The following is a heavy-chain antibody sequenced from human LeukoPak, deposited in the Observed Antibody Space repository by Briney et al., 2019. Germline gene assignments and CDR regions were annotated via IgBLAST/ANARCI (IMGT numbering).Heavy chain of an antibody. V-gene: IGHV4-4*07. CDR3: ARVGGRAYCGGDCYPLDY. CDR1: GGSISSYY. Sequence: SETLSLTCTVSGGSISSYYWSWIRQPAGKGLEWIGRIYTSGSTNYNPSLKSRVTISVDTSKNQFSLKLSSVTAADTAVYYCARVGGRAYCGGDCYPLDYWGQGTLVTVSS. CDR2: IYTSGST. D-gene: IGHD2-21*02. J-gene: IGHJ4*02.